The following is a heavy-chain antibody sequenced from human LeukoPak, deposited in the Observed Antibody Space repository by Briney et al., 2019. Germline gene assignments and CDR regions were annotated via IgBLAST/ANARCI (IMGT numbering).Heavy chain of an antibody. Sequence: SETLSLTCTVSGGSLSSYYWSWIRQPAGKVLEWIGRIYTSGSTNYNPSLKSRVTLSVGTSKNQFSLKLSSVTAAVTAVYYCARDFCRGSRYSGSTKRFFAFDYWGQGTLVTVSS. J-gene: IGHJ4*02. CDR3: ARDFCRGSRYSGSTKRFFAFDY. D-gene: IGHD2-15*01. CDR1: GGSLSSYY. V-gene: IGHV4-4*07. CDR2: IYTSGST.